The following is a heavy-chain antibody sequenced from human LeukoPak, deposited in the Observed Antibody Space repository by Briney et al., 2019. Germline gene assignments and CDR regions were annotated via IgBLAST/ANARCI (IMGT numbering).Heavy chain of an antibody. CDR1: GYTFTSYG. Sequence: ASVKVSCKASGYTFTSYGISWVRQAPGQGLEWMGWISAYNGNTNYAQKLQGRVTMTTDTSTSTAYMELRSLRSDDTAVYYCARDNHYYDSSGYRNNWFDPWGQGTLVTVSS. D-gene: IGHD3-22*01. J-gene: IGHJ5*02. CDR3: ARDNHYYDSSGYRNNWFDP. V-gene: IGHV1-18*01. CDR2: ISAYNGNT.